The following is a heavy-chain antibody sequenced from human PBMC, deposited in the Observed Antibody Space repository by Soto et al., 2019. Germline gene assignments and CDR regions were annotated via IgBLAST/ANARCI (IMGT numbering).Heavy chain of an antibody. V-gene: IGHV3-66*01. CDR1: GFTVSSNY. Sequence: GGSLRLSCAASGFTVSSNYMSWVRQAPGKGLEWVSVIYSGGSTYYADSVKGRFTISRDNSKNTLYLQMNSLRAEDTAVYYCARGFDWLSPFDPWGQGTLVTVSS. D-gene: IGHD3-9*01. CDR2: IYSGGST. CDR3: ARGFDWLSPFDP. J-gene: IGHJ5*02.